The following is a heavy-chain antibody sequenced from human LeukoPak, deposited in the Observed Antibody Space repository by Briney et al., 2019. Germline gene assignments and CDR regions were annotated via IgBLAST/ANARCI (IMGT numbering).Heavy chain of an antibody. V-gene: IGHV1-46*03. CDR1: GYTFTSYY. J-gene: IGHJ6*03. CDR2: INPSGGST. CDR3: ARDTIFGVVTWEGYYYYMDV. D-gene: IGHD3-3*01. Sequence: GASVKVSCKXSGYTFTSYYMHWVRQAPGQGLERMGVINPSGGSTSYSQKFQGRVTMTRDTSTSTVYMELSSLRSEDTAVYYCARDTIFGVVTWEGYYYYMDVWGKGTTVTVSS.